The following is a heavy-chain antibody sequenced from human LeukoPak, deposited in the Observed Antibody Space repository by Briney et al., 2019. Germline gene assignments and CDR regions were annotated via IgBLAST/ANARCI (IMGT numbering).Heavy chain of an antibody. V-gene: IGHV3-20*04. CDR2: INWNGGST. CDR3: ARAGSSGYYYAFDI. D-gene: IGHD3-22*01. J-gene: IGHJ3*02. Sequence: GGSLRLSCAASGFTLDDYGMSWVRQAPGKGLEWVSGINWNGGSTGYADSVKGRFTISRDNAKNSLYLQMNSLRAEDTALYYCARAGSSGYYYAFDIWGQGTMITVSS. CDR1: GFTLDDYG.